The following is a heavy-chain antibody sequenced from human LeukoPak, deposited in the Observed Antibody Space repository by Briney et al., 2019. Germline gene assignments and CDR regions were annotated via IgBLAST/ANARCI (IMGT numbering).Heavy chain of an antibody. CDR1: GGSISSSSYY. D-gene: IGHD6-13*01. CDR3: ARGDSSSWYGFVI. V-gene: IGHV4-31*03. Sequence: SETLSLTCTVSGGSISSSSYYWGWIRQHPGKGLEWIGYIYHSGSTYYNPSLKSRVTISIDTSKNQFSLKLGSVTAADTAVYYCARGDSSSWYGFVIWGQGTMVTISS. J-gene: IGHJ3*02. CDR2: IYHSGST.